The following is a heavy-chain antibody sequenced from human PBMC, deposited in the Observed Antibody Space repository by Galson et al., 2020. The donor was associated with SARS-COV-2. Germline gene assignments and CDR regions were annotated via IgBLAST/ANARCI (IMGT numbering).Heavy chain of an antibody. Sequence: GGSLRLSCAASGFTFSSYWMSWVRQDPGKGLEWVANIKQDGSEKYYVDSVKGRFTISRDNAKNSLYLQMNSLRAEDTAVYYCARDGIMITFGGVIADNYYYYGMDVWGQGTTVTVSS. CDR2: IKQDGSEK. V-gene: IGHV3-7*01. J-gene: IGHJ6*02. D-gene: IGHD3-16*02. CDR1: GFTFSSYW. CDR3: ARDGIMITFGGVIADNYYYYGMDV.